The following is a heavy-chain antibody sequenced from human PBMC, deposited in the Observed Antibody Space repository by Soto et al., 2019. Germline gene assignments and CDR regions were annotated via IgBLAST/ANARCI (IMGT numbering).Heavy chain of an antibody. J-gene: IGHJ4*02. Sequence: SVKVSCKASGGTFNSYAISWVRQAPGQGLEWMGGIIPDFGTGNSAQKFRGRVSIIADASTTTVYMRLSGLTLEDTAVYYCARERGGYNRGDFEFWGQGTQVTVSS. V-gene: IGHV1-69*13. CDR1: GGTFNSYA. CDR3: ARERGGYNRGDFEF. CDR2: IIPDFGTG. D-gene: IGHD1-26*01.